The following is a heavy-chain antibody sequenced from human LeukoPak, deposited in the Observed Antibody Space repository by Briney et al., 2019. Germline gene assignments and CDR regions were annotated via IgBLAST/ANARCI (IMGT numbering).Heavy chain of an antibody. CDR1: GGSISSSSYY. CDR3: ARDRDSSGYFDY. Sequence: SETLSLTCTVSGGSISSSSYYWGWIRQPPGKGLEWIGSIYYSGSTYYNPSLKSRVTISVDTSKNQFSLKLSSVTAADTAVYYCARDRDSSGYFDYWGQGTLVTVSS. CDR2: IYYSGST. V-gene: IGHV4-39*07. D-gene: IGHD3-22*01. J-gene: IGHJ4*02.